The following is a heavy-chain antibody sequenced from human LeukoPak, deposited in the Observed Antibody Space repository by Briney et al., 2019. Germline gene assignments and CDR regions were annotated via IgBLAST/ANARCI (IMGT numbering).Heavy chain of an antibody. CDR1: GFTFSRYA. CDR2: ISGSGDNT. V-gene: IGHV3-23*01. CDR3: AKVSSSWGSPNYYLEC. Sequence: PGGSLTLSCSPCGFTFSRYAKSWVRQAPGKGREWLSLISGSGDNTYYTDSVKGRFTIFRDNSRNTLYLQMNSLKAEDTAVYYCAKVSSSWGSPNYYLECWGPRTLVTVS. D-gene: IGHD6-13*01. J-gene: IGHJ4*02.